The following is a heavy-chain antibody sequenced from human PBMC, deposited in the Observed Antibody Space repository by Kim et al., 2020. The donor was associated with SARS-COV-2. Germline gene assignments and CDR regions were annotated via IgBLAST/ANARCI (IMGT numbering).Heavy chain of an antibody. CDR3: ARRLSNTAGWGSHYCDL. CDR1: GGSFSGYY. Sequence: SETLSLTCAVYGGSFSGYYWSWVRQPPGKGMEWVGEINHSGRTNSNPSLKSRVTISVATSKNQFYLNLTSVTAADTAGDYCARRLSNTAGWGSHYCDLWG. D-gene: IGHD3-10*01. V-gene: IGHV4-34*01. J-gene: IGHJ2*01. CDR2: INHSGRT.